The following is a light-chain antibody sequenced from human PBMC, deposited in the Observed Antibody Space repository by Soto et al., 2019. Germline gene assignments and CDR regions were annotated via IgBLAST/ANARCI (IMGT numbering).Light chain of an antibody. CDR1: QSVSSSS. J-gene: IGKJ3*01. Sequence: EIVLTQSPGTVSLSPGERATLSCRASQSVSSSSLAWYQQRPGQAPRLLIFTASSRATGTPDRFSGSGSGADFTLTISRLEPEDFAVYYCQQYGNSPGFTFGPGTKVDI. CDR2: TAS. CDR3: QQYGNSPGFT. V-gene: IGKV3-20*01.